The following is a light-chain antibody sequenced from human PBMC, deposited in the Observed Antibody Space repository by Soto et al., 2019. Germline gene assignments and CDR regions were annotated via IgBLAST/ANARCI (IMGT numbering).Light chain of an antibody. CDR3: QQYRNSLYT. CDR2: GAS. V-gene: IGKV3-20*01. Sequence: EIVLTPSPGTLSLSPGERATLSCRASQSVSSSYLAWYQQKPGQAPRLLIYGASSRATGIPDRFSGSGSGTDFTLTISRLEPEDFAVYYCQQYRNSLYTFGQGTKLEIK. CDR1: QSVSSSY. J-gene: IGKJ2*01.